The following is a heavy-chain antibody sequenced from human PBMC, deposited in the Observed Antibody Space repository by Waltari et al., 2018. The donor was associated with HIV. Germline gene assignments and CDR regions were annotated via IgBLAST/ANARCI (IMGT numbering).Heavy chain of an antibody. J-gene: IGHJ6*02. CDR2: IYSGGST. CDR3: ARNTYGSGSDLDYYGMDV. D-gene: IGHD3-10*01. CDR1: GFTVSSNY. V-gene: IGHV3-53*02. Sequence: EVQLVETGGGLIQHGGSLSLSCAASGFTVSSNYMSWARQAPGKGLEWVSVIYSGGSTYYADSVKGRFTISRDNSKNTLYLQMNSLRAEDTAVYYCARNTYGSGSDLDYYGMDVWGQGTTVTVSS.